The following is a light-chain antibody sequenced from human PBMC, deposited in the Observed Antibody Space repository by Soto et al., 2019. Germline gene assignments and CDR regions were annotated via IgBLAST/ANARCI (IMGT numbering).Light chain of an antibody. CDR3: SSYTSSSTL. Sequence: QAVGTQPASVSGSPGQSITISCTGTSSDVGGYNYVSWYQQHPGKAPKLMIYAVTDRPPGVSIRFSGSKSGNTASLTISGLQAEDEADYHCSSYTSSSTLFGTGTKVTVL. CDR1: SSDVGGYNY. J-gene: IGLJ1*01. CDR2: AVT. V-gene: IGLV2-14*01.